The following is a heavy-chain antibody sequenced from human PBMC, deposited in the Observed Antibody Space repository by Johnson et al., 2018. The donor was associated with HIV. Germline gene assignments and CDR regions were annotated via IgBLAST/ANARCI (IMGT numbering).Heavy chain of an antibody. V-gene: IGHV3-11*04. J-gene: IGHJ3*02. D-gene: IGHD4-17*01. Sequence: QVQLVESGGDLVKPGGSLRLSCAASGFIFSDYSMSWVRQAPGKGLEWVSYISSSGDTTYYTDSVKGRFTISRDTAENLLYLQMHSLRVEETAVYYCAREWRTDYAYDAFDIWGQGTMVTVSS. CDR1: GFIFSDYS. CDR2: ISSSGDTT. CDR3: AREWRTDYAYDAFDI.